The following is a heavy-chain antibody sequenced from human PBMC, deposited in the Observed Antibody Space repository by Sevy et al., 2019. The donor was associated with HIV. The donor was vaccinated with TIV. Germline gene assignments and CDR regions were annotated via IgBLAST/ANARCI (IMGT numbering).Heavy chain of an antibody. Sequence: SKTLSLTCAVSGGSISSSNWWSWVRQPPGKGLEWIGEIYRSGSTNYNPSLKSRVTISVDKSKNQFALKLSSVTAADTAVYYCARDLGYCSSTSCPSWFDPWGQGTLVTVSS. D-gene: IGHD2-2*01. CDR3: ARDLGYCSSTSCPSWFDP. CDR1: GGSISSSNW. V-gene: IGHV4-4*02. J-gene: IGHJ5*02. CDR2: IYRSGST.